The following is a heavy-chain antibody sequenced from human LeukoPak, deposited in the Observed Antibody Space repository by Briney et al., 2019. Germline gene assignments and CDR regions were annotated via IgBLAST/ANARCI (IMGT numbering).Heavy chain of an antibody. CDR3: ARIRCGHSGSVCYNH. D-gene: IGHD3-9*01. V-gene: IGHV4-34*01. Sequence: SETLSLTCGVFGVSINDYYWSWIRQSPGKGLEWIGEISHTEGTRYNPSLESRVTMSVGTSENQLSLKLIFVTAADTAVYYCARIRCGHSGSVCYNHWGLGTLVTVSS. J-gene: IGHJ4*02. CDR1: GVSINDYY. CDR2: ISHTEGT.